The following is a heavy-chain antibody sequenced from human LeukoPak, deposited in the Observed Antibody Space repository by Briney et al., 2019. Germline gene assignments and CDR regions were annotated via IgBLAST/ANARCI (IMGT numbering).Heavy chain of an antibody. V-gene: IGHV7-4-1*02. CDR3: ARTLTGYYRDAFDI. Sequence: ASVKVSCKASGYMFTSYAMNWVRQAPGQGLECMGWINANTGNPTYAQGFTGRFVFSLDTSVNTAYLQISSLKAEDTAVYYCARTLTGYYRDAFDIWGQGTMVTVSS. CDR2: INANTGNP. CDR1: GYMFTSYA. J-gene: IGHJ3*02. D-gene: IGHD3-9*01.